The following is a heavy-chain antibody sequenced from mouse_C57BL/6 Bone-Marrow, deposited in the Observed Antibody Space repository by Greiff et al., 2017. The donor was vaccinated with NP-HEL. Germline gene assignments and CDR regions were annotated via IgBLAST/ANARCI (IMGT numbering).Heavy chain of an antibody. CDR1: GYSITSDY. CDR3: ARSLYYYGSRDWYFDV. CDR2: ISYSGST. J-gene: IGHJ1*03. Sequence: DVQLQESGPGLAKPSQTLSLTCSVTGYSITSDYWNWIRKFPGNKLEYMGYISYSGSTYYNPSLKSRISITRDTSKNQYYLQLNSVTTEDTATYYCARSLYYYGSRDWYFDVWGTGTTVTVSS. V-gene: IGHV3-8*01. D-gene: IGHD1-1*01.